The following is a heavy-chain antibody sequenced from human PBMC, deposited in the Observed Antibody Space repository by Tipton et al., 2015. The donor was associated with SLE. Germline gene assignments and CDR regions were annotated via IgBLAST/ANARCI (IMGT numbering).Heavy chain of an antibody. CDR1: GGSFSVHY. Sequence: SLTCAVYGGSFSVHYWSWSWIRQPPGKGLEWIGEIDHSGSTNYNPSLKSRVTISVDTSKNQFSLKLSSVTAADTAVYYCAMRLWEPDDYWGQGTLVTVSS. CDR3: AMRLWEPDDY. CDR2: IDHSGST. V-gene: IGHV4-34*01. D-gene: IGHD1-26*01. J-gene: IGHJ4*02.